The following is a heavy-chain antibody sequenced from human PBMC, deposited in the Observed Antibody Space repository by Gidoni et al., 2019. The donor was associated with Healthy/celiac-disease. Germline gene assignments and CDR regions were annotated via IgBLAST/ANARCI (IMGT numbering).Heavy chain of an antibody. J-gene: IGHJ5*02. V-gene: IGHV4-38-2*01. CDR1: GYSISSGYY. CDR3: ARSGYGDYGYNWFDP. CDR2: IYHSGST. D-gene: IGHD4-17*01. Sequence: QVQLQESGPGLVKPSETLSLTCAVSGYSISSGYYWGWIRQPPGKGLEWIGSIYHSGSTYYNPSRKSRVTISVDTSKNQFSLKLSSVTAADTAVYYCARSGYGDYGYNWFDPWGQGTLVTVSS.